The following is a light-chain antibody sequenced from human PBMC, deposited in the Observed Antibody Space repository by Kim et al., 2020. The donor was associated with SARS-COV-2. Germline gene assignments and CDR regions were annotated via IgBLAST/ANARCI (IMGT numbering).Light chain of an antibody. V-gene: IGLV7-46*01. CDR1: TGPVTSGHF. J-gene: IGLJ3*02. CDR3: WLSHSGVRV. CDR2: GST. Sequence: PGGTVTLACGSSTGPVTSGHFPSWFQQKPGHGPRTLIYGSTSKHSWTPARFSGSLLGGKAALTLSGAQPEDEADYYCWLSHSGVRVFGGGTQLTVL.